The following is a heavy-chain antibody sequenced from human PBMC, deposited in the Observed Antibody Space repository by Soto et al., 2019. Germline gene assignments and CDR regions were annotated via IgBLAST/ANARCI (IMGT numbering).Heavy chain of an antibody. V-gene: IGHV3-30*04. J-gene: IGHJ4*01. CDR3: ARDPSPYTSGWYGIGF. CDR1: GVMVYVYA. Sequence: PAGSLRLSCAASGVMVYVYAMLGVLKTPGKGLEWVAAISYDGTNKYYADSIKGRFTISRDNSANTLFLQVNSLRREDTAMYYCARDPSPYTSGWYGIGFWGHGTLVTVSS. CDR2: ISYDGTNK. D-gene: IGHD6-19*01.